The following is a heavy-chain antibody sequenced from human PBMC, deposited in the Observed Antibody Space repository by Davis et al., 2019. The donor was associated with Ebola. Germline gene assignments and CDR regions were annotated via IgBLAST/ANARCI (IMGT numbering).Heavy chain of an antibody. CDR3: AREGYCSGGSCYHLNY. V-gene: IGHV1-18*01. CDR2: ISAYNGNT. Sequence: ASVKVSCKASGYTFTSYGISWVRQAPGQGLEWMGWISAYNGNTNYAQKLQGRVTMTTDTSTSTAYMELSRLRSDDTAVYYCAREGYCSGGSCYHLNYWGQGTLVTVSS. CDR1: GYTFTSYG. D-gene: IGHD2-15*01. J-gene: IGHJ4*02.